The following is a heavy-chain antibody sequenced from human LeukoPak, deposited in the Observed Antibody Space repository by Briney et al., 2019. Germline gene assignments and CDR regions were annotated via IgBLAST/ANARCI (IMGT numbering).Heavy chain of an antibody. J-gene: IGHJ4*02. CDR1: GFTFNIYW. CDR2: ISPDGTTT. Sequence: PGESLRLSCAASGFTFNIYWIQWVRQAPGKGLEWVSRISPDGTTTTYADSVKGRFTISRDNAKSTAYLQMNSLRAEDTALYYCARGTYPLDYWGQGTLVTVSS. D-gene: IGHD2-21*01. CDR3: ARGTYPLDY. V-gene: IGHV3-74*01.